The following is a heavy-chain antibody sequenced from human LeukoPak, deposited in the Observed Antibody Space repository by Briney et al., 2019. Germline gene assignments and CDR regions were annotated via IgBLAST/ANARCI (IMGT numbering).Heavy chain of an antibody. J-gene: IGHJ5*02. V-gene: IGHV3-30*04. CDR1: GFTFSSYA. CDR3: ARTVVPAAILRSGWFDP. D-gene: IGHD2-2*01. Sequence: GRCLRLSCAASGFTFSSYAMHWVRQAPGKGLEWVAVISYDGSNKYYADSVKGRFTISRDNSKNTLYLQMNSLRAEDTAVYYCARTVVPAAILRSGWFDPWGQGTLVTVSS. CDR2: ISYDGSNK.